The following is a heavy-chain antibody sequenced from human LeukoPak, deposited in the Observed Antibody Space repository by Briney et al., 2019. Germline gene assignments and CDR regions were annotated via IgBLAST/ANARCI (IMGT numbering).Heavy chain of an antibody. Sequence: PGGSLRLSCAASGFTFSSYWMHWVRQAPGKGLEWVSGISGSGDNTYYADSVKGRFTISRDNSKNTLYLQMNSLRAEDTAVYYCAKDDVYYYYYGMDVWGQGTTVTVSS. CDR2: ISGSGDNT. V-gene: IGHV3-23*01. CDR1: GFTFSSYW. J-gene: IGHJ6*02. CDR3: AKDDVYYYYYGMDV.